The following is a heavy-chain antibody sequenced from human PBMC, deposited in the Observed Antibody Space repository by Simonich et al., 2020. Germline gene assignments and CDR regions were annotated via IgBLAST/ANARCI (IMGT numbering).Heavy chain of an antibody. CDR2: ISSSGSTI. Sequence: EVQLVESGGGLVQPGGSLRLSCAASGFTFSSYEMNWVRQAPGKGLEWVSYISSSGSTIYYADSVKGRVTSSRDNAKNSRYLQMNSLRAEDTAVYYCARDFRLQLVEIGTYYYYGMDVWGQGTTVTVSS. CDR1: GFTFSSYE. V-gene: IGHV3-48*03. J-gene: IGHJ6*02. D-gene: IGHD6-6*01. CDR3: ARDFRLQLVEIGTYYYYGMDV.